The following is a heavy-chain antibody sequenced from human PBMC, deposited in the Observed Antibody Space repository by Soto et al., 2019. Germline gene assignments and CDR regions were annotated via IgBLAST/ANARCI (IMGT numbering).Heavy chain of an antibody. CDR1: GFTFSIYG. V-gene: IGHV3-48*02. J-gene: IGHJ4*02. CDR3: AREDIVGATPDY. Sequence: EVQLVESGGGLVQRGGSLRLSCAASGFTFSIYGMNWFRQAPGRGLEWLSYISSSSATIYYTDSVKGRFTISRDNAKDSLYLQMSSLGDDDTAVYYCAREDIVGATPDYWGQGTLGTVSS. D-gene: IGHD1-26*01. CDR2: ISSSSATI.